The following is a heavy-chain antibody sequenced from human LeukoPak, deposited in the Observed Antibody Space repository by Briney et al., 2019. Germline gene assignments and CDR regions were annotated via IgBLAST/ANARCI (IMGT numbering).Heavy chain of an antibody. V-gene: IGHV4-34*01. CDR1: GGSFSGYY. CDR3: ATEATVVTTFDY. Sequence: SETLSLTCAVYGGSFSGYYWSWIRQPPGKGLEWIGSIYYSGSTYYNPSLKSRVTISVDTSKNQFSLKLSSVTAADTAVYYCATEATVVTTFDYWGQGTLVTVSS. D-gene: IGHD4-23*01. J-gene: IGHJ4*02. CDR2: IYYSGST.